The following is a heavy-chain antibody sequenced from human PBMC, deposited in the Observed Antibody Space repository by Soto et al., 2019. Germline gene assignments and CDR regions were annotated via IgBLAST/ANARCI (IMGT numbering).Heavy chain of an antibody. J-gene: IGHJ6*02. CDR3: AKGVLSFHYGMEV. V-gene: IGHV3-23*01. CDR2: ISSTAGRTS. D-gene: IGHD3-10*01. Sequence: DVQLLESGGGLVQPGGSLRLSCAASGFSFSSYPMTWVRQAPGKGLEWVSSISSTAGRTSSYADSVKGRFAISRDFSDNTVYLQMNNLRVDDTAVYFCAKGVLSFHYGMEVWGQGTTVTVSS. CDR1: GFSFSSYP.